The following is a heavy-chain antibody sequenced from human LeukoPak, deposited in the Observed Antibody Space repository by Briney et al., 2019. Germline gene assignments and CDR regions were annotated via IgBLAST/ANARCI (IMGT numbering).Heavy chain of an antibody. CDR2: MNSNSGNT. Sequence: GASVKVSCKASGYTFINYDIMWVRQATGQGLEWMGWMNSNSGNTGYTQKFQGRVTMTRDTSMSTAYMELSSLRFEDTAVYYCTRGRGGTIVRGYMDYWGQGTPVTVSS. V-gene: IGHV1-8*01. D-gene: IGHD3-10*01. CDR3: TRGRGGTIVRGYMDY. J-gene: IGHJ4*02. CDR1: GYTFINYD.